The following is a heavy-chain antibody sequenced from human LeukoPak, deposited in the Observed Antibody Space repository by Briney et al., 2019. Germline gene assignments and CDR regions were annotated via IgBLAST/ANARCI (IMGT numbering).Heavy chain of an antibody. CDR2: ISGSGGST. Sequence: GGSLRLSCAASGFTFSNYAMSWVRQAPGKGLEWVSAISGSGGSTYYADSVKGRFTISRDNAKNSLYLQMNSLRVEDTAVYYCALYTYGYSFDYWGQGALVIVSS. CDR1: GFTFSNYA. J-gene: IGHJ4*02. CDR3: ALYTYGYSFDY. V-gene: IGHV3-23*01. D-gene: IGHD3-10*01.